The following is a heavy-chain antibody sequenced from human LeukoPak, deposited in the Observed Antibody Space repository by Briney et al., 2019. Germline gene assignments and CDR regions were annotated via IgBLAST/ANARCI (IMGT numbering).Heavy chain of an antibody. V-gene: IGHV3-9*01. CDR1: GFTFDDYA. J-gene: IGHJ4*02. D-gene: IGHD1-26*01. CDR3: AKDRYSGSYQLDYFDY. CDR2: ISWNSGSI. Sequence: GRSLRLSCAASGFTFDDYAMHWVRQAPGKGLEWVSGISWNSGSIGYADSVKGRFTISRDNAMNSLYLQMNSLRAEDTALYYCAKDRYSGSYQLDYFDYWGQGTLVTVSS.